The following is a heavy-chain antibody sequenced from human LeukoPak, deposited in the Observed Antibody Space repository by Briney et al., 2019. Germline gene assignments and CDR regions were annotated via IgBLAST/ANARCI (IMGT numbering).Heavy chain of an antibody. CDR2: IYYSGST. CDR3: ASAYYYYGMDV. J-gene: IGHJ6*02. V-gene: IGHV4-59*01. Sequence: SETLSLTCAVYGVSFSGYYWSWIRQPPGKGLEWIGYIYYSGSTNYNPSLKSRVTISVDTSKNQFSLKLSSVTAADTAVYYCASAYYYYGMDVWGQGTTVTVSS. CDR1: GVSFSGYY.